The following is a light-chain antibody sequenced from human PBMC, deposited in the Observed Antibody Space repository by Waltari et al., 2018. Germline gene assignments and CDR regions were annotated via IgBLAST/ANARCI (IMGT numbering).Light chain of an antibody. V-gene: IGKV3-20*01. J-gene: IGKJ1*01. Sequence: EIVLTQSPGTLSLSPGERATLSCRASQSVSSSYLAWYQQKPGPAPRLLIYGASSRATGIPARFSGSGSGTDFTLTISRLEPEDFAVYYCQQYGSSPKTFGQGTKVEIK. CDR3: QQYGSSPKT. CDR2: GAS. CDR1: QSVSSSY.